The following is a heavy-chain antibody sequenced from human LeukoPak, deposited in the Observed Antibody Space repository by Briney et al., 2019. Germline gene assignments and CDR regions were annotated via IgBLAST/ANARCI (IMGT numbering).Heavy chain of an antibody. Sequence: GGSLRLSCAASGFTVSSNYMSWVRQAPGKGLEWVSIIYSGGNTYYADSVKGRFTISRDNSKNTLYLQMNSLRAEDTAVYYGARATNYYDSSGYYFFDYWGQGTLLTVPS. V-gene: IGHV3-53*01. J-gene: IGHJ4*02. CDR3: ARATNYYDSSGYYFFDY. CDR1: GFTVSSNY. D-gene: IGHD3-22*01. CDR2: IYSGGNT.